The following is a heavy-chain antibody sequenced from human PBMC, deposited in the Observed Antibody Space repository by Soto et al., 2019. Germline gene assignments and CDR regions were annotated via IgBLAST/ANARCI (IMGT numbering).Heavy chain of an antibody. Sequence: SETLSLTCAVYGGSFNTYHHYWNWVRQPPGKGLEWIGEINHRGGTNYNPSLKSRVTISLDTSKNQFSLKLSSVTAADTAVYFCARDLKGETTFVYYYYYIDVWGEGTTVTVSS. D-gene: IGHD3-16*01. J-gene: IGHJ6*03. CDR2: INHRGGT. CDR1: GGSFNTYHHY. CDR3: ARDLKGETTFVYYYYYIDV. V-gene: IGHV4-34*01.